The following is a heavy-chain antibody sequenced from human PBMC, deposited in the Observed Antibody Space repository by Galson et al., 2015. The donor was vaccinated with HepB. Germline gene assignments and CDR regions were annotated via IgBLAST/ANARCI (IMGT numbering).Heavy chain of an antibody. CDR3: ARDYWPFHFDY. CDR1: GYAFTNYD. Sequence: SVKVSCKASGYAFTNYDFSWVRQAPGQGLEWMGWIGTYSGNTDYAQKLQGRVTMTTDTSTRTAYMELRSLRSDDTAVYYCARDYWPFHFDYWGQGTLVTVSS. CDR2: IGTYSGNT. V-gene: IGHV1-18*01. D-gene: IGHD2-8*02. J-gene: IGHJ4*02.